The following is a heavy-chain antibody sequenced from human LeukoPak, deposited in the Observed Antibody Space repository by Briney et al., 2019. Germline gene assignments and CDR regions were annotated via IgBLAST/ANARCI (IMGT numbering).Heavy chain of an antibody. V-gene: IGHV4-4*07. CDR1: GDSISSYY. CDR2: IYTSGST. D-gene: IGHD3-22*01. CDR3: ARDRENTMIVVVTTAYTFDY. Sequence: PSETLSLTCTVSGDSISSYYWSWIRQPAGKGLEWIGRIYTSGSTNYNPSLKSRVTMSVDTSKNQFSLKLSSVTAADTAVYYCARDRENTMIVVVTTAYTFDYWGQGTLVTVSS. J-gene: IGHJ4*02.